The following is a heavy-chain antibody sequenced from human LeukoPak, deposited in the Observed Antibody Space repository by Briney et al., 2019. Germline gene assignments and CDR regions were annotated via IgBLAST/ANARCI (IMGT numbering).Heavy chain of an antibody. CDR2: IYYSGYT. Sequence: SETLSLTCTVSGGSISSYYWSWIRQPPGKGLEWIGYIYYSGYTNYNPSLKSRVTMSVDTSKNQFSLKLSSVTAADTAVYYCARTRDLRYFDYFDYWGQGTLVTVSS. CDR1: GGSISSYY. V-gene: IGHV4-59*12. CDR3: ARTRDLRYFDYFDY. J-gene: IGHJ4*02. D-gene: IGHD3-9*01.